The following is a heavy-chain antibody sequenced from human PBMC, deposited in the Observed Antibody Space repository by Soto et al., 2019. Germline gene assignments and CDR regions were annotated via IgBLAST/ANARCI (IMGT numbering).Heavy chain of an antibody. CDR3: AREGGGYCSGGSCQVDY. CDR2: IYYRGNT. D-gene: IGHD2-15*01. V-gene: IGHV4-39*02. Sequence: QLQLQESGPGLVKPSETLSLTCTVSGGSISSSSYYWGWIRQPPGKGLEWIGSIYYRGNTYYNPSVKSRVTIPADTSKNQFSLKLSSVTAADTAVYYCAREGGGYCSGGSCQVDYWGQGTLVTVSS. CDR1: GGSISSSSYY. J-gene: IGHJ4*02.